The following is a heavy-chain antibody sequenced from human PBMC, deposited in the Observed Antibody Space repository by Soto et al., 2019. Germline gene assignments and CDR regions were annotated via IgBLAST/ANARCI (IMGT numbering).Heavy chain of an antibody. CDR1: GGSFSDYY. V-gene: IGHV4-34*02. CDR3: ARIRRFAEDSVY. D-gene: IGHD3-10*01. Sequence: QAQLQQWGAGLLKPSETLSLTCASSGGSFSDYYWTWIRQPPGKGLAWIGDINYSGSTGYNPSLKSRVSISIDTSNNHFSLKLRSVTAACTGVYYSARIRRFAEDSVYRGHGTLVTVSA. J-gene: IGHJ4*01. CDR2: INYSGST.